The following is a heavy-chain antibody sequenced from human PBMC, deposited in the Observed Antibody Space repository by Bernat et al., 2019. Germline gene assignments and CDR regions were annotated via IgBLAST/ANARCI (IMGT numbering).Heavy chain of an antibody. CDR1: GFTFSSYA. CDR2: ISGSGGST. CDR3: AKPPGGVVATMELDY. V-gene: IGHV3-23*01. Sequence: EVQLLESGGGLVQPGGSLRLSCAASGFTFSSYAMSWVRRAPGKGLEWVSAISGSGGSTYYADSVKGRFTISRDNSKNTLYLQMNSLRAEDTAVYYCAKPPGGVVATMELDYWGQGTLVTVSS. J-gene: IGHJ4*02. D-gene: IGHD5-12*01.